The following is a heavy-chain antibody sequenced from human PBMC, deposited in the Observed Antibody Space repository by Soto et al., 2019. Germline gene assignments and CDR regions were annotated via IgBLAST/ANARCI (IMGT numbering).Heavy chain of an antibody. CDR1: GFSLSTSGVG. D-gene: IGHD6-13*01. V-gene: IGHV2-5*01. Sequence: QITLKESGPTLVKPTQTLTLTCTFSGFSLSTSGVGVGWIRQPPGKALEWLALIYWNDDKRYSPSLKSRLTITKDNSKNQVVLTMTNMDPVDTATYYCAHIRGSSWYRCYYYGMEGWGQGTTVTVSS. J-gene: IGHJ6*02. CDR3: AHIRGSSWYRCYYYGMEG. CDR2: IYWNDDK.